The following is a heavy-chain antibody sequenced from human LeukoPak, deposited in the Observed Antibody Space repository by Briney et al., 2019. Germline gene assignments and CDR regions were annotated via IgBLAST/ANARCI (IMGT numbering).Heavy chain of an antibody. D-gene: IGHD3-3*01. CDR3: AKVGVAKKPYYFDY. V-gene: IGHV3-7*05. Sequence: GGSLRFSCAASGTTFSIYWMTWVRQAPGKGLEWVANIRHDGGDKYYVDSVRGRFTISRDNAKNSLYLQMNSLRAEDTAVYYCAKVGVAKKPYYFDYWGQGALVTVSS. CDR1: GTTFSIYW. J-gene: IGHJ4*02. CDR2: IRHDGGDK.